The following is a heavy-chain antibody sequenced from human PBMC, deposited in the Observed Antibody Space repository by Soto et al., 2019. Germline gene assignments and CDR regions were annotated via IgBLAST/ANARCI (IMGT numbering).Heavy chain of an antibody. D-gene: IGHD6-6*01. Sequence: QVQLVESGGGVVQPGRSLRLSCAASGFAFSSYGMHWVRQTPGKGLEWVALIWYDGSNKYYADSVKGRFTISRDNSKXXXYLQMHSLRAEDTAVYFCARSPPGVAGRYYFDFWGQGTLVTVSS. CDR3: ARSPPGVAGRYYFDF. CDR2: IWYDGSNK. CDR1: GFAFSSYG. J-gene: IGHJ4*02. V-gene: IGHV3-33*01.